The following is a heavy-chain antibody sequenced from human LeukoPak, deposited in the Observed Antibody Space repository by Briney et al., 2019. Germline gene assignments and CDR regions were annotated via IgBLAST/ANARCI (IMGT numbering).Heavy chain of an antibody. D-gene: IGHD5-24*01. J-gene: IGHJ4*02. Sequence: GESLKISGKGSGYSFTSYWIGWVRQMPGKGLEWMGIIYPGDSDTRYSPSFQGQVTISADKSISTAYLQWSSLKASDTAMYYCAREGRRDGYNFDYWGQGTLVTVSS. V-gene: IGHV5-51*01. CDR2: IYPGDSDT. CDR1: GYSFTSYW. CDR3: AREGRRDGYNFDY.